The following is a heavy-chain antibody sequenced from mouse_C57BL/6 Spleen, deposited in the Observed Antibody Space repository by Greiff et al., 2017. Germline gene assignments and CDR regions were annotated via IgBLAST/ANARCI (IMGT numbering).Heavy chain of an antibody. V-gene: IGHV1-55*01. CDR1: GYTFTSYW. Sequence: QFQLQQPGAELVKPGASVTMSCKASGYTFTSYWITWVKQRPGQGLEWIGDFYPGIGSTNYNEKFKSKATLTVDTSSSTAYMQLSSLTSEDSAVYYCAREGLRWGYFDVWGTGTTVTVSS. CDR2: FYPGIGST. J-gene: IGHJ1*03. D-gene: IGHD1-1*02. CDR3: AREGLRWGYFDV.